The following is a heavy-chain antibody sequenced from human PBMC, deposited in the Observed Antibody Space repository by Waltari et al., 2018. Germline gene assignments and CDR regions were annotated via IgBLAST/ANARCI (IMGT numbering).Heavy chain of an antibody. Sequence: QVQLQESGPGLVKPSETLSLTCTVPGGSISSYYWSWIRQPAGKGLEWIGRIYSSGSPNYNPSLESRVTMSVNTAKNQFSLNLPSVTAADMAVYYCARGPLVMGGVGATWYYFDYWGQGTLVTVSS. J-gene: IGHJ4*02. D-gene: IGHD1-26*01. V-gene: IGHV4-4*07. CDR3: ARGPLVMGGVGATWYYFDY. CDR1: GGSISSYY. CDR2: IYSSGSP.